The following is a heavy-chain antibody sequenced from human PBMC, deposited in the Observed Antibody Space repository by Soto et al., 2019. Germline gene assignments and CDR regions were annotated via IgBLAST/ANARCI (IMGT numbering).Heavy chain of an antibody. CDR2: IYYSGST. Sequence: SETLSLTCTHTGDSITSTDYYWGWILQPPGKGLEWVASIYYSGSTYHNPSLKSRVTISVDTSKNQFSLKVTSVTAADTGVYYCARHWRTGYSTVFGVVMGWFDPWGQGTLVTV. CDR1: GDSITSTDYY. D-gene: IGHD3-3*01. V-gene: IGHV4-39*01. CDR3: ARHWRTGYSTVFGVVMGWFDP. J-gene: IGHJ5*02.